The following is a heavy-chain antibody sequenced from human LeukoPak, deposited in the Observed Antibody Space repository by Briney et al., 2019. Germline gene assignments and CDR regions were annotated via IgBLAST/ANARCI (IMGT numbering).Heavy chain of an antibody. Sequence: GGSLRLSCAASGFTFSSYAMHWVRQAPGKGLEWVAVISYDGSNKYYADSVKGRFTISRDNSKNTLYLQMNSLRAEDTAVYYCAREAVAGTLQKPNYYYYYMDVWGKGTTVTISS. CDR1: GFTFSSYA. V-gene: IGHV3-30*04. CDR2: ISYDGSNK. J-gene: IGHJ6*03. D-gene: IGHD6-19*01. CDR3: AREAVAGTLQKPNYYYYYMDV.